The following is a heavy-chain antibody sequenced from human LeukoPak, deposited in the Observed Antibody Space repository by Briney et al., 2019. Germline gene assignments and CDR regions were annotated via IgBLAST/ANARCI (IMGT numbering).Heavy chain of an antibody. CDR3: ACGYSYGPFDY. V-gene: IGHV3-7*01. CDR2: IKQDGSEK. J-gene: IGHJ4*02. CDR1: GFTFSSYW. Sequence: GGSLRLSCAASGFTFSSYWMSWVRQAPGEGLEWVANIKQDGSEKYYVDSVKGRFTISRDNAKNSLYLQMNSLRAEDTAVYYCACGYSYGPFDYWGQGTLVTVSS. D-gene: IGHD5-18*01.